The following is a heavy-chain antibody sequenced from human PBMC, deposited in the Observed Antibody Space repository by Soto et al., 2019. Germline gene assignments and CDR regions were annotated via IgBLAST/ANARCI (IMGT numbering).Heavy chain of an antibody. Sequence: EVQLVESGGGLVQPGGSLRLSCAASGFTFSSYSMNWVRQAPGKGLEWVSYISSSSTIYYADSVKGRFTISRDNAKNSLYLQMNSLRAEDTAVYYCASLVADGFDIWGQGTMVTVSS. CDR3: ASLVADGFDI. V-gene: IGHV3-48*01. CDR1: GFTFSSYS. CDR2: ISSSSTI. D-gene: IGHD5-12*01. J-gene: IGHJ3*02.